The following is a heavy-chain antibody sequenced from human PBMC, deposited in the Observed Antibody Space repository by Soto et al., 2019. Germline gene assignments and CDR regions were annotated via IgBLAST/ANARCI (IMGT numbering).Heavy chain of an antibody. D-gene: IGHD3-16*01. V-gene: IGHV2-5*01. J-gene: IGHJ5*02. CDR1: GFSLSTGGVG. CDR2: IYYNDDK. Sequence: QITLKESGPTLVKPTQTLTLTCSFSGFSLSTGGVGVAWIRQTPGKALEWLAIIYYNDDKRYSPSLKSRRTTTKDTSKNHVVLTMANMDPVDTATYYCAHRTVRREANNFMRWFGPWGQGTLVTVSS. CDR3: AHRTVRREANNFMRWFGP.